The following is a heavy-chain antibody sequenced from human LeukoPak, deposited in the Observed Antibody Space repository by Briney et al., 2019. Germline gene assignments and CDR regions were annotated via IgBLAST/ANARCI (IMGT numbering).Heavy chain of an antibody. D-gene: IGHD3-22*01. CDR2: ISAYNGNT. J-gene: IGHJ4*02. V-gene: IGHV1-18*01. CDR3: ARVWQVYYDSSGYYLGDY. CDR1: GYTFTSYG. Sequence: ASVKVSCKASGYTFTSYGISWVRQAPGQGLEWMGWISAYNGNTNYAQKLEGRVTMTTDTSTSTAYMELRSLRSDDTAVYYCARVWQVYYDSSGYYLGDYWGQGTLVTVSS.